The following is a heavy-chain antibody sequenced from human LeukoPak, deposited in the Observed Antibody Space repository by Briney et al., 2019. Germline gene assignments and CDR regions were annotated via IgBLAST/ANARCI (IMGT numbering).Heavy chain of an antibody. J-gene: IGHJ4*02. D-gene: IGHD3-3*01. CDR2: IYHSGST. CDR3: ARYFRSGRY. Sequence: SETLSPTGAVSGYSISSGYYWGWIRQPPGKGLEWIGSIYHSGSTYYNPSLKSRVTISVDTSKNQFSLKLSSVTAADTAVYYCARYFRSGRYWGQGTLVTVSS. V-gene: IGHV4-38-2*01. CDR1: GYSISSGYY.